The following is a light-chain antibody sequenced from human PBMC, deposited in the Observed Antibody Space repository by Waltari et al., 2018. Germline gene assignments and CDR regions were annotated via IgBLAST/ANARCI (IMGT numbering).Light chain of an antibody. V-gene: IGKV1-9*01. CDR3: QQVNGYPLT. J-gene: IGKJ4*01. Sequence: DIQLTQSPSFLSASVGDRVTITCRASQGISSYLVWYQQKPGQAPKVLISAASTLQTGVPSRFSGSGSGTEFTLTISSLRPEDFATYYCQQVNGYPLTFGGGTKVEIK. CDR2: AAS. CDR1: QGISSY.